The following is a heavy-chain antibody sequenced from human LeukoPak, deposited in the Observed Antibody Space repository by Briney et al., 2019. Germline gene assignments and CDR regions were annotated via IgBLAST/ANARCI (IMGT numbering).Heavy chain of an antibody. D-gene: IGHD3-22*01. CDR2: IYSGGST. CDR1: GFTVSSNY. Sequence: PGGSLRLSCSASGFTVSSNYMSWVRQAPGTGLAWVSVIYSGGSTYYADSVKGRFTISRDNSKNTLYLQMNSLRAEDTAVYYCARVGYYYDSSGYPYWGQRTLVTVSS. J-gene: IGHJ4*02. CDR3: ARVGYYYDSSGYPY. V-gene: IGHV3-53*01.